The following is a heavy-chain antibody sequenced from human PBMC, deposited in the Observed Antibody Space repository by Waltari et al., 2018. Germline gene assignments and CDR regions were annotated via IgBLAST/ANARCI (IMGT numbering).Heavy chain of an antibody. V-gene: IGHV1-3*01. J-gene: IGHJ6*02. CDR1: GYTFTSYA. CDR2: INAGNGNT. Sequence: QVQLVQSGAEVKKPGASVKVSCTASGYTFTSYAMTWVRQAPGQRLEWMGWINAGNGNTKYSQKFQGRVTITRDTSASTAYMELSSLRSEDTAVYYCARNLTDYYGMDVWGQGTTVTVSS. CDR3: ARNLTDYYGMDV.